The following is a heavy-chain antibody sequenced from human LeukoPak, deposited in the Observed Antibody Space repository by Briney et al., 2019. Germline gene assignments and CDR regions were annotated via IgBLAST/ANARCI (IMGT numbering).Heavy chain of an antibody. CDR2: ISDSGGKT. V-gene: IGHV3-23*01. Sequence: GGSLRLCCAVSGFTVRNYGMNRVRRAPGKRLEWVSVISDSGGKTHYADSVKGRFTISRDNSKNTLYLQMNSLRLEDTAVYYCATRPGYRAFDYWGQGTLVTVSS. D-gene: IGHD1-1*01. CDR1: GFTVRNYG. J-gene: IGHJ4*02. CDR3: ATRPGYRAFDY.